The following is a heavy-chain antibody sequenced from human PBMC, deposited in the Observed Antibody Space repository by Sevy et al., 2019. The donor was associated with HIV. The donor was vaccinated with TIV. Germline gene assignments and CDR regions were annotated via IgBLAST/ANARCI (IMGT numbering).Heavy chain of an antibody. CDR2: IKEDGSEE. CDR1: GFIFNSYW. J-gene: IGHJ3*01. CDR3: AKDITIIVGDAFDV. D-gene: IGHD3-22*01. Sequence: GGSLRLSCEGSGFIFNSYWMSWVRQAPGKGLEWVANIKEDGSEENYVDSGKGRFTISRDNSKNTLYLQMNSLGAEDTAVYYCAKDITIIVGDAFDVWGLGTMVTVSS. V-gene: IGHV3-7*03.